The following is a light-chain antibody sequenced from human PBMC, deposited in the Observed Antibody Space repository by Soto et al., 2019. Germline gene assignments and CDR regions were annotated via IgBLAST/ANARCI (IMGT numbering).Light chain of an antibody. CDR2: WAS. J-gene: IGKJ5*01. CDR3: QQYSSTPLG. Sequence: DILMTQSPDSLAVSMGERATINCKSSQSVLYSSNNKNYLAWYQQKPGQPPKLLIYWASTRESGVPDRFSGSGSGTDFTLTISSLQAEDVAVYYCQQYSSTPLGFGQRTRLEVK. V-gene: IGKV4-1*01. CDR1: QSVLYSSNNKNY.